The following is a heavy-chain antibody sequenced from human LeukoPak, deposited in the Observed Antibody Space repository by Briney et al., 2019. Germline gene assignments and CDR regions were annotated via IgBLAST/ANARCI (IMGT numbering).Heavy chain of an antibody. D-gene: IGHD2-2*01. CDR3: ARRVPAAVAVATDYFDY. CDR2: ISAYNGNT. V-gene: IGHV1-18*01. J-gene: IGHJ4*02. CDR1: GYTFTSYG. Sequence: ASVTVSCKASGYTFTSYGISWVRQAPGQGLEWMGWISAYNGNTNYAQKLQGRVTMTTDTSTSTAYMELRSLRSDDTAVYYCARRVPAAVAVATDYFDYWGQGTLVTVSS.